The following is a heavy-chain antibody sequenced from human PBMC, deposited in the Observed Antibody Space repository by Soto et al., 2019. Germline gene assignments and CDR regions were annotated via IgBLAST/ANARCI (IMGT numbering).Heavy chain of an antibody. CDR2: IYYSGST. CDR3: ARDTGSSSYYYYYYYMDV. D-gene: IGHD6-6*01. J-gene: IGHJ6*03. Sequence: SETLSPQYTGSAGSISSYHWSWVRQHPGKGLEWIGYIYYSGSTNYNPSLKSRVTISVDTSKNQFSLKLSSVTAADTAVYYCARDTGSSSYYYYYYYMDVWGKGTTVTVTS. V-gene: IGHV4-59*01. CDR1: AGSISSYH.